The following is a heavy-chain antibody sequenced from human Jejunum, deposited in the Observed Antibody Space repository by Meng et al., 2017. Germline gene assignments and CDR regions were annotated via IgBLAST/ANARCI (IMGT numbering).Heavy chain of an antibody. D-gene: IGHD2-8*01. V-gene: IGHV3-74*01. CDR1: GFTFAAYY. Sequence: GESLKISCTASGFTFAAYYMHWVRQAPGKGLEWVSRISNDARKTNYADSVKGRFTISRDNARNTLFLQMNSLRDEDTAVYYCARISYMDASAFSDDWGRGTLVTVSS. CDR3: ARISYMDASAFSDD. J-gene: IGHJ4*02. CDR2: ISNDARKT.